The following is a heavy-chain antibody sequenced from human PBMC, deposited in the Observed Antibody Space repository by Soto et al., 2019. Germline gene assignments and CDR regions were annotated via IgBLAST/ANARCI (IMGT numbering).Heavy chain of an antibody. CDR1: GGSISSYY. CDR3: ARTHSGYDSAWFDP. J-gene: IGHJ5*02. Sequence: SETLSLTCTVSGGSISSYYWSWIRQPPGKGLEWIGYIYYSGSTNYNPSLKSRVTISVDTSKNQFSLKLSSVTAADTAVYYCARTHSGYDSAWFDPWCQGTLVTVSS. V-gene: IGHV4-59*01. D-gene: IGHD5-12*01. CDR2: IYYSGST.